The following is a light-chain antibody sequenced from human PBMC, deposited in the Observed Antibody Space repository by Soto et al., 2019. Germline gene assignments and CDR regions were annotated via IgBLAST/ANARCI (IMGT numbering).Light chain of an antibody. Sequence: DIQMTQSPSSLSASVGDRVSLTCRAGQNVCSFVNWYQQKPAKAPRLLIYATSNLQSGVPSRSSGSGSGTEFTLTISSVQPEDFATYFCQQSYSAQYTFGQGTKLEIK. CDR2: ATS. CDR1: QNVCSF. V-gene: IGKV1-39*01. J-gene: IGKJ2*01. CDR3: QQSYSAQYT.